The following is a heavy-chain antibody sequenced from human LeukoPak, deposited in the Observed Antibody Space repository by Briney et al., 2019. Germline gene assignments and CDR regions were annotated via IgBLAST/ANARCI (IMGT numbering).Heavy chain of an antibody. CDR1: GFTFSSYA. CDR2: ISGSGGST. Sequence: GASLRLSCAASGFTFSSYAMSWVRQAPGKGLEWVSAISGSGGSTYYADSVKGRFTISRDNSKNTLYLQMNSLRAEDTAVYYCAKGRKGQYAYFDYWGQGTLVTVSS. CDR3: AKGRKGQYAYFDY. V-gene: IGHV3-23*01. J-gene: IGHJ4*02.